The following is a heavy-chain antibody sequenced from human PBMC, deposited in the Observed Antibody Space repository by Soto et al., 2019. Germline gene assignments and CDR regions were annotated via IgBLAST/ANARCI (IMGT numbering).Heavy chain of an antibody. Sequence: QVQLVQSGAEVKKPGSSVKVSCKASGGTFSNFAISWVRQAPGQGLEWMGGFIPIFGTLNYAQRFQGIITISADDSTSTAYMELRRLRSEDTAVYYCARFDQLVLHWGQGILVTGSS. CDR3: ARFDQLVLH. CDR1: GGTFSNFA. J-gene: IGHJ1*01. V-gene: IGHV1-69*01. CDR2: FIPIFGTL. D-gene: IGHD2-2*01.